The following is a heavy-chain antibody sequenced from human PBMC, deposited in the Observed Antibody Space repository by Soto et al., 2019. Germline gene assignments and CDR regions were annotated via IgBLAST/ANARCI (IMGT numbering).Heavy chain of an antibody. D-gene: IGHD3-3*01. CDR3: ARNFWSGSDPPPYYYGMDV. J-gene: IGHJ6*02. CDR1: GFTFSSYA. V-gene: IGHV3-30-3*01. CDR2: ISYDGSNK. Sequence: GGSLRLSCAASGFTFSSYAMHWVRQAPGKGLEWVAVISYDGSNKYYADSVKGRFTISRDNSKNTLYLQMNSLRAEDTAVYYCARNFWSGSDPPPYYYGMDVWGQGTTVTVSS.